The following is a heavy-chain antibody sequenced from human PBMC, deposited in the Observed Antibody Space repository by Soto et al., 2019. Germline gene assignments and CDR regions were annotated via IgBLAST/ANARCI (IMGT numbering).Heavy chain of an antibody. V-gene: IGHV4-31*03. Sequence: QVQLQESGPGLVKPSQTLSLTCTVSGASISSGELYWSWIRQHPGEGLEWIGYIYNSGNTYYNPTPKSRLTISVDPSKNQFSLSLSSVTAAGAAVYYCARYGGRGILDYWGQGTLVPVSS. CDR2: IYNSGNT. D-gene: IGHD3-10*01. CDR3: ARYGGRGILDY. J-gene: IGHJ4*02. CDR1: GASISSGELY.